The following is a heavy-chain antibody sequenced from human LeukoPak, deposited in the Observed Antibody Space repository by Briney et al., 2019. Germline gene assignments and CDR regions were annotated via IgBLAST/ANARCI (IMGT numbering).Heavy chain of an antibody. V-gene: IGHV3-33*06. Sequence: GGSMRLSCAASGFTFSSYGMHWVRQAPGKGLEWVAVIWYDGSNKYYADSVKGRFTISRDNSKNTLYLQMNSLRAEDTAVYYCAKIAGTRGDAFDIWGQGTMVTVSS. CDR2: IWYDGSNK. J-gene: IGHJ3*02. D-gene: IGHD6-13*01. CDR1: GFTFSSYG. CDR3: AKIAGTRGDAFDI.